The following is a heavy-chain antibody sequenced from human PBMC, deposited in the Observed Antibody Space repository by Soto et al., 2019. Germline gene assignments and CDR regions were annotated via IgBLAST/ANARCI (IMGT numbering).Heavy chain of an antibody. CDR3: VTPMVDIVVVAAAIWLGDGMDV. CDR1: GFTFSNSD. V-gene: IGHV3-35*01. D-gene: IGHD2-2*01. CDR2: VSCNGIST. J-gene: IGHJ6*02. Sequence: PGGSLRLSCAAPGFTFSNSDMNWVHQAPGKGLEWVSGVSCNGISTHYADSVKGRFIISRDNSRNTLYLQTNSLRAEDTAVYYCVTPMVDIVVVAAAIWLGDGMDVWGPGTTVTVSS.